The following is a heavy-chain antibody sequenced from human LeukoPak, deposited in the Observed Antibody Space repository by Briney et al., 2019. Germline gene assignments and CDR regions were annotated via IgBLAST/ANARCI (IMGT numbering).Heavy chain of an antibody. CDR3: ARVPANDYYYYYMDV. J-gene: IGHJ6*03. Sequence: GGSLRLSCAASGFTFSSYSMNWVRQAPGKGLEWVSSISSSNSYIYYADSVKGRFTISRDNAKNSLYLQMNSLRAEDTAVYYCARVPANDYYYYYMDVWGKGTTVTVSS. CDR1: GFTFSSYS. D-gene: IGHD2-2*01. CDR2: ISSSNSYI. V-gene: IGHV3-21*01.